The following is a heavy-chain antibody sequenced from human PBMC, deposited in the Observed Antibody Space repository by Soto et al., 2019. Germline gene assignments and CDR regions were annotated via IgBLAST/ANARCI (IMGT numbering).Heavy chain of an antibody. V-gene: IGHV3-30*03. CDR2: ISFDGSNK. D-gene: IGHD1-7*01. Sequence: QVQLVESGGGVVQPGRSLRLSCAASGFTFSSYGMHWVRQAPGKGLEWVAVISFDGSNKFYADSVKGRFTISRDNSKNTLYLQMNSLRPDDTAVYICARGDLELPIDYWGQGALVTVSS. CDR1: GFTFSSYG. CDR3: ARGDLELPIDY. J-gene: IGHJ4*02.